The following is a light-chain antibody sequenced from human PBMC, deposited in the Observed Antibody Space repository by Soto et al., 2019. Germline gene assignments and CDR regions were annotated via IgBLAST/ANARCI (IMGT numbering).Light chain of an antibody. V-gene: IGKV3-15*01. J-gene: IGKJ5*01. CDR1: QSVNSN. CDR3: QQYGSSPPSIT. Sequence: EIMMTQSPVTLSVSPGERATLSCRAIQSVNSNLAWYQQKPGQAPRLLIYGASTRATGIPASFIGNGSGTEFTLTASSLQPEDFAVYYCQQYGSSPPSITFGQGTRLEIK. CDR2: GAS.